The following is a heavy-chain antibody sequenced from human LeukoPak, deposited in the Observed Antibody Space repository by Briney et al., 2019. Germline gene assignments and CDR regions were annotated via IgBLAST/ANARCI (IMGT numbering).Heavy chain of an antibody. CDR3: ARDVTYYGADWFDP. Sequence: GGSLRLSCAASGFTFSSYSMNWVRQAPGKGLEWISYISSTTSTIYYADSVKGRFTISRDNAKNSLYLQMNSLRAEDTAVYYCARDVTYYGADWFDPWGQGTLVTVSS. CDR1: GFTFSSYS. J-gene: IGHJ5*02. V-gene: IGHV3-48*04. CDR2: ISSTTSTI. D-gene: IGHD4-17*01.